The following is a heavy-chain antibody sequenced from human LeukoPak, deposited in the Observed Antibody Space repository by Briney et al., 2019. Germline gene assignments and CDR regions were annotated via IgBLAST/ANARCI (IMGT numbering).Heavy chain of an antibody. J-gene: IGHJ6*03. CDR1: GYTFTSYD. D-gene: IGHD5-18*01. CDR2: MNPNSGNT. V-gene: IGHV1-8*01. Sequence: ASVKVSCKASGYTFTSYDINWVRQATGQGLEWMGWMNPNSGNTGYAQKFQGRVTMTSNTSISTAYMELSSLRSEDTAVYYCARDKGGTAMAYYYYYYMDVWGKGTTVTISS. CDR3: ARDKGGTAMAYYYYYYMDV.